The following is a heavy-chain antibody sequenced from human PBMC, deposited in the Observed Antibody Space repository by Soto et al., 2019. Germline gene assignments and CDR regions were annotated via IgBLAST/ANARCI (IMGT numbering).Heavy chain of an antibody. V-gene: IGHV3-30-3*01. J-gene: IGHJ4*02. D-gene: IGHD1-7*01. CDR2: ISYDGSNK. CDR3: ARPQQTYNWNCPLGY. Sequence: QVQLVESGGGVVQPGRSLRLSCAASGFTFSSYAMHWVRQAPGKGLEWVAVISYDGSNKYYADSVKGRFTISRDNSKNTLYLQMNSLRAEDTAVYYCARPQQTYNWNCPLGYWGQGTLVTVSS. CDR1: GFTFSSYA.